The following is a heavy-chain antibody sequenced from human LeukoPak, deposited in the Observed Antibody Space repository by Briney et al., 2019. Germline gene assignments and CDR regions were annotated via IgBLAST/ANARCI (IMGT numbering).Heavy chain of an antibody. CDR2: IYPGDSDT. CDR1: GYSFTSYC. D-gene: IGHD1-26*01. Sequence: GESLKISCKGSGYSFTSYCIGWVRQMPGKGLECIGIIYPGDSDTRYRPSFQGQITISADKSISTAYLQWSSLKASDTAMYYCARQGLLRGAFDIWGEKTMVTVSS. V-gene: IGHV5-51*01. CDR3: ARQGLLRGAFDI. J-gene: IGHJ3*02.